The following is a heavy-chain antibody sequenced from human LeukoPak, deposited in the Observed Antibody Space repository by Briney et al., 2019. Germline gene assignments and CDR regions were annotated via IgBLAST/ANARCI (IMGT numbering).Heavy chain of an antibody. J-gene: IGHJ6*02. Sequence: SETLSLTCTVSGGSISSYYWSWIRQPPGKGLEWIGYTYYSGSTNYNPSLRSRVSMSVDTSKNQFSLRLSSVTAADTAVYYCAGRVATGSMDVWGQGTTVTVSS. CDR1: GGSISSYY. CDR2: TYYSGST. V-gene: IGHV4-59*01. CDR3: AGRVATGSMDV. D-gene: IGHD5-12*01.